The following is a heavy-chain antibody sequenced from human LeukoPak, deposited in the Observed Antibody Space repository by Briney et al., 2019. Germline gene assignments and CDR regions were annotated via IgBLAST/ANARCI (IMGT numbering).Heavy chain of an antibody. V-gene: IGHV4-39*01. CDR2: IYFSGTT. CDR3: ASSQYPIAAADNWFAP. D-gene: IGHD6-13*01. Sequence: SETLSLTCTVSGGSFSSANNYWGWIRQTPGKGLEWIVTIYFSGTTYYNPSLKSRVTMSVDTSKTQFSLRLGSVTAADTAVYYCASSQYPIAAADNWFAPWGQGSLVTVSS. CDR1: GGSFSSANNY. J-gene: IGHJ5*02.